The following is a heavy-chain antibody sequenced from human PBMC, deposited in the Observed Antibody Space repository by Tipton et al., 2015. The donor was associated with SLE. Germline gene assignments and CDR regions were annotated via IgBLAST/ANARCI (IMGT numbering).Heavy chain of an antibody. Sequence: TLSLTCAVSGFSISSGYYWGWIRQPPGKGLEWIGSIYHSGSTYYNPSPKSRVTISVDTSKNQFSLKLSSVTAADTAGYYCARERGWELLPGGMDVWGQGTTVTVSS. D-gene: IGHD1-26*01. J-gene: IGHJ6*02. CDR2: IYHSGST. CDR1: GFSISSGYY. V-gene: IGHV4-38-2*02. CDR3: ARERGWELLPGGMDV.